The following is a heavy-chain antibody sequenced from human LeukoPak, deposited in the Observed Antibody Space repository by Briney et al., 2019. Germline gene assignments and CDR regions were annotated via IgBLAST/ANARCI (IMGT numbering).Heavy chain of an antibody. CDR3: AKRWLLQY. Sequence: GGSLRLSCAASGFTFSSYGMHWVRQAPGKGLEWVAFIRYDGSNKYYADSVKGRFTISRDNSKNTLYLQMNSLRAEDTAVYYCAKRWLLQYWGQGTLVTVSS. CDR1: GFTFSSYG. CDR2: IRYDGSNK. V-gene: IGHV3-30*02. J-gene: IGHJ4*02. D-gene: IGHD3-22*01.